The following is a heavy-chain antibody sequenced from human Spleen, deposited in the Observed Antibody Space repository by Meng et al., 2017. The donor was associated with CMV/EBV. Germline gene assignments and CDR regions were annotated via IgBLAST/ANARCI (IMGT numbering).Heavy chain of an antibody. Sequence: LSLSCAVSWFTFRSYAMRWVRQAPAKGLEWVSVIGNSGDRTVYADSVKGRFTISRDNSKNTLYLQMDNLRAEDTAVYSCAKGWAQLEYWGQGTLVTVSS. D-gene: IGHD1-1*01. CDR2: IGNSGDRT. V-gene: IGHV3-23*01. CDR3: AKGWAQLEY. J-gene: IGHJ4*02. CDR1: WFTFRSYA.